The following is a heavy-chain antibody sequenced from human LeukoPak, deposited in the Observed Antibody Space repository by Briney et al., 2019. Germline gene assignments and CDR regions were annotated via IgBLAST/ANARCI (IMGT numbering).Heavy chain of an antibody. CDR1: GGSNSSGSYS. CDR2: IYPRGST. D-gene: IGHD1-26*01. CDR3: ARDGGLGAIDY. J-gene: IGHJ4*02. Sequence: SQTLSLTCAVSGGSNSSGSYSWSWIRQPPGKGLEWIGYIYPRGSTYYNPSLKSRVILSLDKSANQFSLNLSSVTAADTAVYYCARDGGLGAIDYWGQGALVTVSS. V-gene: IGHV4-30-2*01.